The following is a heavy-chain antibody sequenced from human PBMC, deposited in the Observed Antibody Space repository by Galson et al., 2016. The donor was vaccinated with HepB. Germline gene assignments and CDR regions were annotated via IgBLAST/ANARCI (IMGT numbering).Heavy chain of an antibody. Sequence: SLRLSCAASGFTSNTYAMSWVRQAPGKGLEWVSSISGSGDITYNADSVKGRFTISRDNPKHTVYLQMNSLRVEDTAVYYCAKGGYYGSGVPWGVDYWGQGTLVTVSS. CDR1: GFTSNTYA. CDR2: ISGSGDIT. V-gene: IGHV3-23*01. CDR3: AKGGYYGSGVPWGVDY. J-gene: IGHJ4*02. D-gene: IGHD3-10*01.